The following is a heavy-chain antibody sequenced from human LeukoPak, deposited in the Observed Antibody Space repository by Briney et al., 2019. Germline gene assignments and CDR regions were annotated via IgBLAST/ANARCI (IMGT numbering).Heavy chain of an antibody. J-gene: IGHJ4*02. D-gene: IGHD1-1*01. CDR1: GFTFTNYF. CDR2: IRQDGSDK. V-gene: IGHV3-7*01. CDR3: GRGAALNWNSGGIDY. Sequence: GGSLRLSCAASGFTFTNYFMTWVRQAPGTGLEWVAHIRQDGSDKYYVDAVKGRFTISRDNANNLLFLQMNSLRADDTAVYYCGRGAALNWNSGGIDYWGQGTLVTVSS.